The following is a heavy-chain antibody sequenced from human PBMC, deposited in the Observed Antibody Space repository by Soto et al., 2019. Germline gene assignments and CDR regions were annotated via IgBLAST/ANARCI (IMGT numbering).Heavy chain of an antibody. CDR2: IRAYNGNT. CDR3: ARSYYYSSNWFDP. J-gene: IGHJ5*02. Sequence: QVQLVQSGAEVKKPGASVKVSCKASGYTFTSSGISWVRQAHGTGLELMGWIRAYNGNTNYAHKLQGRVTMTTDTSTSKAYMELSSLGSDDTAVYYCARSYYYSSNWFDPWGQGIMVTVSS. CDR1: GYTFTSSG. V-gene: IGHV1-18*01. D-gene: IGHD3-22*01.